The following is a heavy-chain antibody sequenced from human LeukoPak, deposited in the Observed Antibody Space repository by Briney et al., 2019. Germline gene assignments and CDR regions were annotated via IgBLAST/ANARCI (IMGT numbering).Heavy chain of an antibody. CDR3: ARRGRDGNYDCVWGSYRPYYFDY. CDR1: GGSFSGYY. J-gene: IGHJ4*02. Sequence: SETLSLTCAVYGGSFSGYYWSWIRQPPGKGLEWIGEINHSGSTNYNPSLKSRVTISVDTSKNQFSLKLSSVTAADTAVYYCARRGRDGNYDCVWGSYRPYYFDYWGQGTLVTVSS. V-gene: IGHV4-34*01. D-gene: IGHD3-16*02. CDR2: INHSGST.